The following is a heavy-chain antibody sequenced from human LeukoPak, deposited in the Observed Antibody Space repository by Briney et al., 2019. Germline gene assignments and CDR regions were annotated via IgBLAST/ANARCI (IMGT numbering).Heavy chain of an antibody. V-gene: IGHV3-23*01. CDR2: ISGSGGST. CDR1: GFTFSSYA. J-gene: IGHJ4*02. CDR3: AKVSTMIVVAYPSFDY. Sequence: GGSLRLSCAASGFTFSSYAMSWVRQAPGKGLEWVSAISGSGGSTYYADSVKGRFTISRDNSKNTLSLQMNSLRAEDTAVYYCAKVSTMIVVAYPSFDYWGQGTLVTVSS. D-gene: IGHD3-22*01.